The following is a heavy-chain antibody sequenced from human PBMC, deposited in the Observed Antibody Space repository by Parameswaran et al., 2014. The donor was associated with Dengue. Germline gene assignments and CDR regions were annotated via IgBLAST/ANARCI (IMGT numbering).Heavy chain of an antibody. Sequence: AGGSLRLSCQASGYSFTTYGIGWVRQMPGTGLEWMGIIFPGDSVIRYSPSFQGQVTISADKSISTAYLQWSSLKASDTAMYYCARTHGAYWGQGTLVTVSS. D-gene: IGHD4-17*01. J-gene: IGHJ4*02. CDR3: ARTHGAY. V-gene: IGHV5-51*01. CDR1: GYSFTTYG. CDR2: IFPGDSVI.